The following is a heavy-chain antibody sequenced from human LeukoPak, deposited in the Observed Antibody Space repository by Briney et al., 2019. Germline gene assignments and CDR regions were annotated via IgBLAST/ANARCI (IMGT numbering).Heavy chain of an antibody. CDR1: GGSISSYY. CDR3: ARDVLLWFGASYYYYGMDV. Sequence: MASETLSLTCTVSGGSISSYYWSWNRQPPGKGLEWIGYVYYSGSTYYNLSLKSRVTISVDASKNQFSLKLSSVTAADTAVYYCARDVLLWFGASYYYYGMDVWGQGTTVTVSS. V-gene: IGHV4-59*12. CDR2: VYYSGST. D-gene: IGHD3-10*01. J-gene: IGHJ6*02.